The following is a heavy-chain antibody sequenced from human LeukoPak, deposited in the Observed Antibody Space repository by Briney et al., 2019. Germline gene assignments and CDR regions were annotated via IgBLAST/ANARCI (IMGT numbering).Heavy chain of an antibody. D-gene: IGHD3-10*01. CDR1: GITLSNYG. CDR3: AKRGVVIRVILVGFHKEAYYFDS. J-gene: IGHJ4*02. Sequence: GGSLRLSCAVSGITLSNYGMSWVRQAPGRGLEWVAGISDTGGRTNYANSVKGRFTISRDNPKNISYLQMNSLRAEDTAVYFCAKRGVVIRVILVGFHKEAYYFDSWGQGTLVTVSS. CDR2: ISDTGGRT. V-gene: IGHV3-23*01.